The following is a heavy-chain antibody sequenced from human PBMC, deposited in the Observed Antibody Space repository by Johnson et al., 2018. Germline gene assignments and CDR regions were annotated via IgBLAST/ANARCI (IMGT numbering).Heavy chain of an antibody. V-gene: IGHV3-74*02. CDR2: MNSDGRNT. J-gene: IGHJ6*02. CDR1: GFTFSTYW. Sequence: VQLVQSGGGLVQPGGPLKLSCVASGFTFSTYWLHWVRQAPGKGLVWVARMNSDGRNTYYADSVKGRFTISRDNAKNTLYLQMHSLRAEDTAVYYCARLPHLFGMDVWGQGTTVTVSS. CDR3: ARLPHLFGMDV.